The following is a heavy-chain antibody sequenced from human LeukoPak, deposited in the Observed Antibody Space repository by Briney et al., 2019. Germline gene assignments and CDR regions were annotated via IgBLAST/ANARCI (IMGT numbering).Heavy chain of an antibody. V-gene: IGHV4-61*01. J-gene: IGHJ3*01. D-gene: IGHD2-15*01. Sequence: SETLPLTCTVSGGSVSSGSYYWNWIRQPPGKGLEWIGYIYYSGSTNYNPSLKSRVTISVDTSKNQFSLNLTSVTAADTAVYYCARETVGYCSGGTCYSRTFDLWGQGTMVTISS. CDR1: GGSVSSGSYY. CDR2: IYYSGST. CDR3: ARETVGYCSGGTCYSRTFDL.